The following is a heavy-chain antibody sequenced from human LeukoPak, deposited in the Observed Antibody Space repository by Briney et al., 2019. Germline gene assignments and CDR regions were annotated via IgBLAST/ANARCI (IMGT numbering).Heavy chain of an antibody. CDR2: IYTSGSS. D-gene: IGHD3-3*01. Sequence: SQTLSLTCTVSGGSISSGSYYWSWIRQPAGKGLEWIGRIYTSGSSNYNPSLKSRVTISVDTSKNQFSLKLSSVTAADTAVYYCARDIGEFWSGYYRYWGQGTLVTVSS. CDR1: GGSISSGSYY. V-gene: IGHV4-61*02. J-gene: IGHJ4*02. CDR3: ARDIGEFWSGYYRY.